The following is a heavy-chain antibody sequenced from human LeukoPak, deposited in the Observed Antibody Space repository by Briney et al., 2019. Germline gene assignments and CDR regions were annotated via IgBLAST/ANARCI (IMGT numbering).Heavy chain of an antibody. J-gene: IGHJ4*02. CDR1: GFTFSSYW. V-gene: IGHV3-74*01. Sequence: GGSLGLSCAASGFTFSSYWMHWVRQAPGKGLVWVSRINSDGSSTSYADSVKGRFTISRDNAKNTMYLQMNSLRAEDTAVYYCAREYCSGGSCYFDYWGQGTLVTVSS. CDR3: AREYCSGGSCYFDY. CDR2: INSDGSST. D-gene: IGHD2-15*01.